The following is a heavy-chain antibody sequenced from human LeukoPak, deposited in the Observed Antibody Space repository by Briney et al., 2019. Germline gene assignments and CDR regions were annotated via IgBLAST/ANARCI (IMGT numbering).Heavy chain of an antibody. CDR3: ARDLPYCSGCSCYRSPYGMDV. CDR1: GGTFSSYA. V-gene: IGHV1-69*04. D-gene: IGHD2-15*01. CDR2: IIPILGIA. Sequence: AASVKVSCKASGGTFSSYAISWVRQAPGQGLEWMGRIIPILGIANYAQKFQGRVTITAEKSTSTAYMELSSLRSEDTAVYYWARDLPYCSGCSCYRSPYGMDVWGQGTTVTVSS. J-gene: IGHJ6*02.